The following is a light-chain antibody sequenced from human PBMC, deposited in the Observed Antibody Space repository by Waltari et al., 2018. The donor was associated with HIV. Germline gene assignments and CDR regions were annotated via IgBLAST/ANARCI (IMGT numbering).Light chain of an antibody. J-gene: IGLJ2*01. CDR3: SSYTGSSTPVV. Sequence: QSALTQPASVSGSPGQSLTISCTGTSSDIGAYNYVSWYQQHPAKAPKLMIYEVSNRPSGVSNRFSGSKSGNTASLTISGLQAEDEADYYCSSYTGSSTPVVFAGGTKLTVL. CDR2: EVS. V-gene: IGLV2-14*01. CDR1: SSDIGAYNY.